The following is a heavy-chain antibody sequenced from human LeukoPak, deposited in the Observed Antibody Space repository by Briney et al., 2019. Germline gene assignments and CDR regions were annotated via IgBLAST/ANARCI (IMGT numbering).Heavy chain of an antibody. J-gene: IGHJ3*02. D-gene: IGHD2-21*02. Sequence: SDTLSLTCAVSGYSISTSNYWAWIRQPPGRGQEWIGHIYYSGGIYYNPSLKSRVTMSVDTSRNQFSLKLSSVTAVDTAVYYCARKTTAGPTKAAFDIWGQGTMVAVST. V-gene: IGHV4-28*05. CDR3: ARKTTAGPTKAAFDI. CDR2: IYYSGGI. CDR1: GYSISTSNY.